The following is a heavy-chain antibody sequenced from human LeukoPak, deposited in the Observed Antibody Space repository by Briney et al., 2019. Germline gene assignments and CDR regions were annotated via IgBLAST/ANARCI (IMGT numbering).Heavy chain of an antibody. Sequence: ASVKVSCKASGYTFTSYGISWVRQAPGQGLEWMGWISAYNGNTNYAQKFQGRVTMTTDTSTSTAYMELGSLRSDDTAVYYCARVWGAYSRQDTLDYWGQGTLVTVSS. D-gene: IGHD6-13*01. CDR1: GYTFTSYG. J-gene: IGHJ4*02. V-gene: IGHV1-18*01. CDR2: ISAYNGNT. CDR3: ARVWGAYSRQDTLDY.